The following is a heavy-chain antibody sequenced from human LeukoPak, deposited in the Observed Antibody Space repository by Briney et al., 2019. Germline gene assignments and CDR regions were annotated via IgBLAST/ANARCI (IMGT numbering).Heavy chain of an antibody. CDR1: GFTFSSYG. V-gene: IGHV3-33*01. CDR3: ARDPEIVVVPAASDAFDI. J-gene: IGHJ3*02. Sequence: PGRSLRLSCAASGFTFSSYGMHWVRQAPGKGLEWVAVIWYDGSNKYYADSVKGRFTISRDNSKNTLYLQMNSLRAEDTAVYYCARDPEIVVVPAASDAFDIWGQGTMVTVSS. CDR2: IWYDGSNK. D-gene: IGHD2-2*01.